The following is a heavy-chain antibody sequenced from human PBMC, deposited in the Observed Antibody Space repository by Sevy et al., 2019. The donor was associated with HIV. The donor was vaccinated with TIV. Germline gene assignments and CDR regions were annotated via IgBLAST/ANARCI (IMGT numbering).Heavy chain of an antibody. J-gene: IGHJ4*02. CDR2: IYAGGNT. V-gene: IGHV3-53*01. Sequence: GGSLRLTCAVSGFPVRSNYISWVRRAPGKGLEWVSTIYAGGNTYYADSVKGRFSISRDNSKNIVYLQINSLRGEDTAVYYCARETVSGYNLWVQGTLVTVSS. CDR3: ARETVSGYNL. D-gene: IGHD5-12*01. CDR1: GFPVRSNY.